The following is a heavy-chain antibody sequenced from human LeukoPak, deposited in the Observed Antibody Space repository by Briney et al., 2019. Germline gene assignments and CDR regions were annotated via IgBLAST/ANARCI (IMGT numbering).Heavy chain of an antibody. CDR3: ARQVRGVTLDNWFDP. CDR1: GGSFSGYY. J-gene: IGHJ5*02. Sequence: PSETLSLTCAVYGGSFSGYYWSWIRQPPGKGLEWIGEINHSGSTNYNPSLKSRVTISVDTSKNQFSLKLSSVTAADTAVYYCARQVRGVTLDNWFDPWGQGTLVTVSS. V-gene: IGHV4-34*01. CDR2: INHSGST. D-gene: IGHD3-10*01.